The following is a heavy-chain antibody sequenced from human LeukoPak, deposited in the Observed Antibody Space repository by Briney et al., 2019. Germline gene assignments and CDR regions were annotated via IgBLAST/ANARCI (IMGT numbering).Heavy chain of an antibody. J-gene: IGHJ4*02. Sequence: PSETLSLTCAVYGGSFSGYFWSWIRQPPGKGLEWVANITPDGSDRYYVDSLKGRVTISRDNTKSSLYLQLNSLRAEDTAVYYCVPGGLAVSGIDYWGQGALVTVSS. D-gene: IGHD6-19*01. CDR3: VPGGLAVSGIDY. CDR2: ITPDGSDR. CDR1: GGSFSGYF. V-gene: IGHV3-7*01.